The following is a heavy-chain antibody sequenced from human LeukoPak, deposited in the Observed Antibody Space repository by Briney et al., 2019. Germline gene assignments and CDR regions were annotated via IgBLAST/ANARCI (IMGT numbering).Heavy chain of an antibody. Sequence: GGSLRLSCAASGFTLSSYAMSWVRQATGRGLEWVSAISDTGNTYHADSVKGRFTISRDSSKNTLFLQMNRLRPEDEAVSYCAKAPVTTCRGAFCYPFDYWGLGTLVTVSS. CDR1: GFTLSSYA. D-gene: IGHD2-15*01. CDR3: AKAPVTTCRGAFCYPFDY. V-gene: IGHV3-23*01. J-gene: IGHJ4*02. CDR2: ISDTGNT.